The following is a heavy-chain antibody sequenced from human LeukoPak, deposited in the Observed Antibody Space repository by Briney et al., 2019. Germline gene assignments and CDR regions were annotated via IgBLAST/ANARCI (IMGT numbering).Heavy chain of an antibody. CDR2: INHSGST. J-gene: IGHJ4*02. CDR1: GGSFSGYY. CDR3: ARRGSMTGPPPL. V-gene: IGHV4-34*01. Sequence: SETLSLTCAVYGGSFSGYYWSWIRQPPGEGLEWIGEINHSGSTSYNPSLKSRVTISVDSSKNQFSLKLSSVTAADTAVYYCARRGSMTGPPPLWGQGTLVTVSS. D-gene: IGHD6-6*01.